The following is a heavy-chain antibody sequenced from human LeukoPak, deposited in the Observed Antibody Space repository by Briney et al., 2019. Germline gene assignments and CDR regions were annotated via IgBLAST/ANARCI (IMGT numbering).Heavy chain of an antibody. CDR2: ISSSSSYI. J-gene: IGHJ4*02. V-gene: IGHV3-21*06. CDR1: GFTFSSYS. CDR3: ARDQSPPRYYYDSSGYDY. D-gene: IGHD3-22*01. Sequence: PGGSLRLSCAASGFTFSSYSMNWVRQAPEKGLEWVSSISSSSSYIYYADSVKGRFTISRDNAKNSLYLQMNSLRAEDTAVYYCARDQSPPRYYYDSSGYDYWGQGTLVTVSS.